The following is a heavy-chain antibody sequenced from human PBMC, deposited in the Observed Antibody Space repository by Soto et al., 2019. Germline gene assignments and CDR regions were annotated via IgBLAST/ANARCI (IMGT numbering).Heavy chain of an antibody. Sequence: GASVKVSCKASGYTFTSYDINWVRQATGQGLEWMGWMNPNSGNTGYAQKFKGRVTITRNTSISTAYMELSSLRSEDTAVYYCARGRAKVVVVPAAVNYYYYMDVWGKGTTVTVSS. V-gene: IGHV1-8*01. J-gene: IGHJ6*03. CDR1: GYTFTSYD. CDR3: ARGRAKVVVVPAAVNYYYYMDV. CDR2: MNPNSGNT. D-gene: IGHD2-2*01.